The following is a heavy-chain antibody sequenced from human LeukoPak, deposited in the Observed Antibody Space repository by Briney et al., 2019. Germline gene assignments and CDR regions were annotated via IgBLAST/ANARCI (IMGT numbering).Heavy chain of an antibody. Sequence: GGSLRLSCAASEFTFSSYAMSWVRQAPGKGLEWVSAISGSGGSTYYADSVKGRFTISRDNSKNTLYLQMNGLRAEDTAVYYCAKDSSSWWYYFDYWGQGTLVTVSS. CDR2: ISGSGGST. CDR1: EFTFSSYA. V-gene: IGHV3-23*01. CDR3: AKDSSSWWYYFDY. J-gene: IGHJ4*02. D-gene: IGHD6-13*01.